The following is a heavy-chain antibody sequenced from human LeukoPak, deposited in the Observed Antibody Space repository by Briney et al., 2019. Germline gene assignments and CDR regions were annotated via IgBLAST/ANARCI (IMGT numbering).Heavy chain of an antibody. J-gene: IGHJ5*02. Sequence: GASVKLSCKASGYTFSDYYIHWVRQAPGQGLEWMGWIDPHRGDTNYAQRFQGWVTMTRDTSISTAYMELSRLKSDDTAVYYCARERFLPSVLQYHNWFDPWGQGALVTVSS. V-gene: IGHV1-2*04. CDR2: IDPHRGDT. CDR1: GYTFSDYY. CDR3: ARERFLPSVLQYHNWFDP. D-gene: IGHD4-11*01.